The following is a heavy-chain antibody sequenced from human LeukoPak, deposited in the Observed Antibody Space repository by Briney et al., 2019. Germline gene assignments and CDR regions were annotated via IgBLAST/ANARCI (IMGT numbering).Heavy chain of an antibody. CDR2: IYYSGST. Sequence: PSETLSLTCTVSGGSISSYYWSWIRQPPGKGLEWIGYIYYSGSTNYNPSLKSRVTISVDTSKNQFSLKLSSVTAADTAVYYCARDPGPGYSSGWINDAFDIWGLGTMVTVSS. CDR3: ARDPGPGYSSGWINDAFDI. J-gene: IGHJ3*02. D-gene: IGHD6-19*01. V-gene: IGHV4-59*01. CDR1: GGSISSYY.